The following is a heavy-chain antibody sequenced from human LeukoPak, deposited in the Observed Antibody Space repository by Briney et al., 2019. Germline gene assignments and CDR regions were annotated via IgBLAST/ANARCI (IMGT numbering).Heavy chain of an antibody. CDR3: ARGIGGTGIDY. D-gene: IGHD1-1*01. J-gene: IGHJ4*02. Sequence: PSETLSLTCTVSGGSISSGGYYWSWIRQHPGKGLEWIGYIYYSGSTYYNPSLKSRVTISVDTSKNQFSLKLSSVTAADTAVYYCARGIGGTGIDYWGQGTLVTVSS. CDR1: GGSISSGGYY. V-gene: IGHV4-31*03. CDR2: IYYSGST.